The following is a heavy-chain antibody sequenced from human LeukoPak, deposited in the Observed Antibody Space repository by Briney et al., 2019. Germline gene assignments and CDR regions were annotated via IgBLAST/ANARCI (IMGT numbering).Heavy chain of an antibody. CDR1: GVSISRFY. J-gene: IGHJ4*02. D-gene: IGHD3-16*01. Sequence: SETLSLICTTSGVSISRFYWTWVRQPAGKGLEWIGRIKSSNTNYNPSLKSRVSISLDTSTNQFSLKLSSLTAADTAVYYCARVPDWTYVPDYWGQGTLVTVSS. CDR3: ARVPDWTYVPDY. CDR2: IKSSNT. V-gene: IGHV4-4*07.